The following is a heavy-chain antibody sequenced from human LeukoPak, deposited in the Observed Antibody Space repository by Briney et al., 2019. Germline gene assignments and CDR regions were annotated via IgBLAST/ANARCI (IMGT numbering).Heavy chain of an antibody. Sequence: SETLSLTCNVSGVSISSYYWSWIWQPAGKGLEWIGRIYPSGSTIYNPSLKSRVTMSIDKSKSHFSLKLSSVTAADTAVYYCARDQYYYDTSGLLFDYWGQGILVTVSS. CDR2: IYPSGST. CDR1: GVSISSYY. CDR3: ARDQYYYDTSGLLFDY. J-gene: IGHJ4*02. V-gene: IGHV4-4*07. D-gene: IGHD3-22*01.